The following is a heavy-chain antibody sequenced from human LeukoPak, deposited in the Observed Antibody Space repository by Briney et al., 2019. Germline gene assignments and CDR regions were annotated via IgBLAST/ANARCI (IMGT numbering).Heavy chain of an antibody. CDR1: GFTFGDYA. J-gene: IGHJ4*02. V-gene: IGHV3-49*03. D-gene: IGHD1-26*01. CDR3: TRGGSGSYYYY. CDR2: IRSKTYGGAT. Sequence: GGSLRLSCTASGFTFGDYAMSWFRQAPGKGLEWVGFIRSKTYGGATEYAASAKGRFTISRDDSRSIAYLQMNSLKTEDTAVYYCTRGGSGSYYYYWGQGTLVTVSS.